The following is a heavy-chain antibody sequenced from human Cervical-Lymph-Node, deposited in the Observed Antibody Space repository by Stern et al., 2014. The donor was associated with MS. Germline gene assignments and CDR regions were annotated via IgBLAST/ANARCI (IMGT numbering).Heavy chain of an antibody. CDR2: ISYSGNT. CDR1: GASLSSLNYY. J-gene: IGHJ4*02. D-gene: IGHD4-17*01. V-gene: IGHV4-31*03. CDR3: ARDNGLRVEQFFDY. Sequence: VQLVESGPGLVKPSQTLSLTCTVSGASLSSLNYYWSWISQRPGKGLEWIGFISYSGNTNYNPSLKSRVTVSADTSKTQFSLRLTSVTAADTAVYYCARDNGLRVEQFFDYWGQGILVTVSS.